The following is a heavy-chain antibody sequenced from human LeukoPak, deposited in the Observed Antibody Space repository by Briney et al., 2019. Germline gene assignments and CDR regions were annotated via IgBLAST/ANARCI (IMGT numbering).Heavy chain of an antibody. CDR3: ARDKGYCSSTSCSPYYYFDY. J-gene: IGHJ4*02. CDR2: IWYDGSNK. Sequence: GSLRLSCAASGFTFSSYGMHWVRQAPGKGLEWVAVIWYDGSNKYYADSVKGRFTISRDNSKNTLYLQMNSLRAEDTAVYYCARDKGYCSSTSCSPYYYFDYWGQGTLVTVSS. V-gene: IGHV3-33*01. CDR1: GFTFSSYG. D-gene: IGHD2-2*01.